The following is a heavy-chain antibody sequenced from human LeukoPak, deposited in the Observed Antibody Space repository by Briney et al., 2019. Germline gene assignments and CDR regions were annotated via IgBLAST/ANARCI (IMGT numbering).Heavy chain of an antibody. CDR2: ISSSSSYI. J-gene: IGHJ4*02. V-gene: IGHV3-21*01. CDR1: GFTFSGFA. CDR3: ARGPDYFDAGGYYPFYFDY. Sequence: PGGSLRLSCAASGFTFSGFAMHWVRQAPGKGLEWVSSISSSSSYIYYADSVRGRFTISRDNVKISLYLQMSSLRAEDTAVYYCARGPDYFDAGGYYPFYFDYWGQGTLVTVSS. D-gene: IGHD3-22*01.